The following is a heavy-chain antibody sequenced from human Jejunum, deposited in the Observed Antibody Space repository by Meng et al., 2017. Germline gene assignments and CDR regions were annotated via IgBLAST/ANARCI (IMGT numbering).Heavy chain of an antibody. J-gene: IGHJ2*01. Sequence: GESLKISCAASGFTFSYYGMHWVRQAPGKGLEWVAAIRSDGSDKYYAESVKGRFTISRDDSENTLFLQVSSLRAEDTDLYYCARDSDTSGRHWFYDLWGRGTLVTVSS. CDR1: GFTFSYYG. D-gene: IGHD6-19*01. CDR3: ARDSDTSGRHWFYDL. V-gene: IGHV3-33*01. CDR2: IRSDGSDK.